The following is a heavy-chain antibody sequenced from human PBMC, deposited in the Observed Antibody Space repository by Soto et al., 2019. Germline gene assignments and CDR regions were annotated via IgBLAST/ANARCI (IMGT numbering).Heavy chain of an antibody. J-gene: IGHJ6*02. D-gene: IGHD1-26*01. V-gene: IGHV1-18*01. CDR2: ISAVNGNT. CDR3: ARDGGSYWADYYHGMDV. CDR1: GYTFTNFG. Sequence: GASVKVSCKASGYTFTNFGISWVRQAPGQGLEWMGWISAVNGNTKYAQRFHGRVTMSTDTSTSTAYMDLRSMRSDDTAVYYCARDGGSYWADYYHGMDVWGQGXTVTVYS.